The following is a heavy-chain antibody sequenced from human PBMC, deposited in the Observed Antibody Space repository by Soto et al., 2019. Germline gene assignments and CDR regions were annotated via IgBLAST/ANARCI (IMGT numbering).Heavy chain of an antibody. CDR2: IKQDGSEK. CDR3: ARGYARFDY. J-gene: IGHJ4*02. Sequence: GGSLRLSCAASGFTFSSYWMSWVRQAPGKGLEWVANIKQDGSEKYFVDSVKGRFTISRDNAKNSLYLQMNSLRAEDTAMYYCARGYARFDYWGQGTLVTAPQ. D-gene: IGHD2-2*01. V-gene: IGHV3-7*03. CDR1: GFTFSSYW.